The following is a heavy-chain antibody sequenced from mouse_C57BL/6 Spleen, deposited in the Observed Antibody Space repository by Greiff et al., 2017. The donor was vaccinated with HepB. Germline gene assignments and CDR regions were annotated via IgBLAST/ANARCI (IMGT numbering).Heavy chain of an antibody. J-gene: IGHJ2*01. CDR1: GFTFSSYA. CDR3: ARTGTRGYYFDY. Sequence: EVQLQESGGGLVKPGGSLKLSCAASGFTFSSYAMSWVRQTPEKRLEWVATISDGGSYTYYPDNVKGRFTISRDNAKNNLYLQMSHLKSEDTAMYYCARTGTRGYYFDYWGQGTTLTVSS. D-gene: IGHD4-1*01. CDR2: ISDGGSYT. V-gene: IGHV5-4*01.